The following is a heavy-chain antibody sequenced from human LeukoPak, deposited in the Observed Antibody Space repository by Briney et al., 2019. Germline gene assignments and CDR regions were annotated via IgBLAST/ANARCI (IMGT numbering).Heavy chain of an antibody. J-gene: IGHJ4*02. CDR3: AKDGYSSAWLPYY. D-gene: IGHD6-19*01. CDR1: GFTFSSYA. CDR2: ISGSGGST. V-gene: IGHV3-23*01. Sequence: GGSLRLSCAASGFTFSSYAMSLVRQAPGKGLEWVSAISGSGGSTYYADSVKGRFTISRDNSKNTPYLQMNSLRAEDTAVYYCAKDGYSSAWLPYYWGQGTLVTVSS.